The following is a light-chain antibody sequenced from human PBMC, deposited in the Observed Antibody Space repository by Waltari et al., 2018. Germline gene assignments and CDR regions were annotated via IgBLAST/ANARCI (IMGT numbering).Light chain of an antibody. Sequence: EIVLTQSPGTLSLSPGEGATLSGRASQSVNKYLAWYQKKRGQAPRLLIYDTSSRATGIPDRFSGSGSGTDFTLTISRLEPEDFAVYYWQQYGSSPWTFGQGTKVEIK. V-gene: IGKV3-20*01. CDR3: QQYGSSPWT. CDR2: DTS. CDR1: QSVNKY. J-gene: IGKJ1*01.